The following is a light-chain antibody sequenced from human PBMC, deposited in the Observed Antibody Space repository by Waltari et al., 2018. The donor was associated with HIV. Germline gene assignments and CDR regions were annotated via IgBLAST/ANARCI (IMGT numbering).Light chain of an antibody. Sequence: QSALTQPASVSGSPGQSITISCTGTSSDVGGYNLVSWYQQHPGKAPKLMIYEVSKRSAGVSIRSSGAKSGDSASPTSAGLHAEDAADYYCFAYAGSTTYVIFGGGTKLTVL. J-gene: IGLJ2*01. CDR1: SSDVGGYNL. CDR2: EVS. V-gene: IGLV2-23*02. CDR3: FAYAGSTTYVI.